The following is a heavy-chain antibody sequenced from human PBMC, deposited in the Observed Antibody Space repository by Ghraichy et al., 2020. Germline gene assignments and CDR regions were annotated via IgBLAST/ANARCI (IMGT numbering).Heavy chain of an antibody. V-gene: IGHV4-61*02. Sequence: TLSLTCTVSGGSISSGSYYWSWIRQPAGKGLEWIGRIYTSGSTNYNPSLKSRVTISVDTSKNQFSLKLNSVTAADTAVYYCARTPVPAAVSLDAFDIWCLGTMVTVSS. CDR2: IYTSGST. D-gene: IGHD2-2*01. CDR3: ARTPVPAAVSLDAFDI. CDR1: GGSISSGSYY. J-gene: IGHJ3*02.